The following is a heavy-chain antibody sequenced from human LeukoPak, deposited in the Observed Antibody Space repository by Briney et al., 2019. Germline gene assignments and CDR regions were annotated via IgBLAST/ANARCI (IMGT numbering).Heavy chain of an antibody. CDR2: INPSGGST. J-gene: IGHJ3*02. V-gene: IGHV1-46*01. D-gene: IGHD3-22*01. Sequence: ASVKVSCKASGYTFTSYYMHWVRQAPGQGLEWMGIINPSGGSTSYAQKFQGRVTMTRDTSTSTVYMELSSLRSEDTAVYYCARVHDDSSGYRPLKDSDAFDIWGQGTMVTVSS. CDR3: ARVHDDSSGYRPLKDSDAFDI. CDR1: GYTFTSYY.